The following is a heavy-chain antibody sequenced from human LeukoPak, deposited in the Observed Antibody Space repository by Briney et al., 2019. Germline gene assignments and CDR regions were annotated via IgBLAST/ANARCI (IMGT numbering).Heavy chain of an antibody. Sequence: SQTLSLTCAISGDSFCTNSVAWNWIRQSPSRGLEWLGRTYYRSKFYNDYAVPVRGRITINPDTSKNQFSLQLSSVTPEDTAVYYCARGRNSGFDYWGQATLVTVSS. V-gene: IGHV6-1*01. J-gene: IGHJ4*02. D-gene: IGHD6-19*01. CDR1: GDSFCTNSVA. CDR3: ARGRNSGFDY. CDR2: TYYRSKFYN.